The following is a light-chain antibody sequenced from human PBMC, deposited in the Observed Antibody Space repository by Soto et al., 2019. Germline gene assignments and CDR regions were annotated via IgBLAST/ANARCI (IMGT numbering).Light chain of an antibody. J-gene: IGKJ1*01. CDR1: QSVSSY. V-gene: IGKV3-11*01. CDR2: DAS. CDR3: QQYGGSPRT. Sequence: EIVLTQSPATLSLSPGERATLSCRASQSVSSYLAWYQQKPGQAPRLLIYDASNRATGIPGRFSGSGSGTDFTLTISSLEPEDFAVYYCQQYGGSPRTFGQGTKVDIK.